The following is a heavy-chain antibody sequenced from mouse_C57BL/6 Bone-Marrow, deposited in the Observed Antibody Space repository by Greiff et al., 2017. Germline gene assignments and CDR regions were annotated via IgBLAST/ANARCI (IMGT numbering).Heavy chain of an antibody. CDR2: INPNNGGT. CDR1: GYTFTDYY. CDR3: ALSYYYGSSFAY. Sequence: EVQLQQSGPELVKPGASVKISCKASGYTFTDYYMNWVKQSHGKSLEWIGDINPNNGGTSYNQKFKGKATLTVDKSSSTAYMELRSLTSEDSAVYYCALSYYYGSSFAYWGQGTLVTVSA. J-gene: IGHJ3*01. D-gene: IGHD1-1*01. V-gene: IGHV1-26*01.